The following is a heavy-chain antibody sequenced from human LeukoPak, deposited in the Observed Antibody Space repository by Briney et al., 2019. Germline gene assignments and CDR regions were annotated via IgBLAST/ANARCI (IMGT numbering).Heavy chain of an antibody. CDR3: ARDRSGYVDYFDY. CDR1: GCTFSSYS. CDR2: IIPIFGTA. J-gene: IGHJ4*02. Sequence: AVKVSCKASGCTFSSYSIRWVRQAPGQGLAWMGGIIPIFGTANYAQKLQGRVTMTTDTSTSTAYMELRSLRSDDTAVYYCARDRSGYVDYFDYWGQGTLVTVSS. D-gene: IGHD5-12*01. V-gene: IGHV1-69*05.